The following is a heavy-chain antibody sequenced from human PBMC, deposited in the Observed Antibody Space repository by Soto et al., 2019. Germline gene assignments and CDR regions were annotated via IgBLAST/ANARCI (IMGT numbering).Heavy chain of an antibody. CDR1: GGSISSGDYY. CDR2: IYYSGST. V-gene: IGHV4-30-4*01. Sequence: SETLSLTCTVSGGSISSGDYYWSWIRQPPGKGLEWIGYIYYSGSTYYNPSLKSRVTISVDTSKNQFSLKLSSVTAADTAVYYCARDHYYGSGSYYYYYGMDVWGQGTTVTVSS. CDR3: ARDHYYGSGSYYYYYGMDV. D-gene: IGHD3-10*01. J-gene: IGHJ6*02.